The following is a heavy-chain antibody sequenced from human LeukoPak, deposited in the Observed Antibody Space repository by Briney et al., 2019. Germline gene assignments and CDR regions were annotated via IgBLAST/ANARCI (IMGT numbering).Heavy chain of an antibody. CDR3: ARDPSGGDY. J-gene: IGHJ4*02. D-gene: IGHD3-10*01. CDR2: ISSSSSYM. V-gene: IGHV3-21*01. CDR1: GFTVSSNY. Sequence: GGYLRLSCAASGFTVSSNYMNWVRQAPGKGLEWVSSISSSSSYMYYADSVKGRFTISRDNAKNSLYLQMNSLRAEDTAVYYCARDPSGGDYWGQGTLVTVSS.